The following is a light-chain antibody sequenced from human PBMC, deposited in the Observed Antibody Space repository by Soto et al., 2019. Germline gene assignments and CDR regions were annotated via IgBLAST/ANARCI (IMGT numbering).Light chain of an antibody. CDR2: DAS. J-gene: IGKJ1*01. V-gene: IGKV3-11*01. CDR3: QQRSNWWT. CDR1: QSVSSY. Sequence: EIVLTQSPATLSLSPGERATLACRASQSVSSYLAWYPQKPGQAPRLLIYDASNRATGIPARFSGSGSGTDFTLTISSLEPEEFAVYYCQQRSNWWTFGQGTKVEI.